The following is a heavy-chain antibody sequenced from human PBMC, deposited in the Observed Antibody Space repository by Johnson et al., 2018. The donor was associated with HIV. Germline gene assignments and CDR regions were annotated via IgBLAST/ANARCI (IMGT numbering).Heavy chain of an antibody. Sequence: QVQLVESGGGVVQPGRSLRLSCAASGFTFSSYAMHWVRQAPCKGLEWVAVISYDGSNKYSADSVKGRFTISRDNSKNTLYLQMNSLRAEDTAVYYCARPNQLLFYPDAFDFWGQGTMVTVSS. CDR1: GFTFSSYA. J-gene: IGHJ3*01. CDR3: ARPNQLLFYPDAFDF. V-gene: IGHV3-30*04. CDR2: ISYDGSNK. D-gene: IGHD2-2*01.